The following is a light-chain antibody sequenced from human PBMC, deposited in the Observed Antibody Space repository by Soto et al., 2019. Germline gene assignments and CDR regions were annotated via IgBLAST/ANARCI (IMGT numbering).Light chain of an antibody. CDR1: SSDVGNYNL. CDR3: CSSAGSTTVV. J-gene: IGLJ2*01. Sequence: QSALTQPASVSGSPGQSITISCTGTSSDVGNYNLVSWYQQHPGKAPKLMIYEVSKRPSGVCNRFSASKSGNMASLTISGLQAEDEADFYCCSSAGSTTVVFGGGTKLTVL. V-gene: IGLV2-23*02. CDR2: EVS.